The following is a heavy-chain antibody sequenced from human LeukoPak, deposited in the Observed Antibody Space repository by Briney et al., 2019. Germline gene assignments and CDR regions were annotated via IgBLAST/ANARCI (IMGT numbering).Heavy chain of an antibody. CDR2: ISYDGSNK. CDR3: ARVRSSGWYVRDDAFDI. J-gene: IGHJ3*02. D-gene: IGHD6-19*01. V-gene: IGHV3-30*04. CDR1: GFTFSSYA. Sequence: GRSLRLSCAASGFTFSSYAMHWVRQAQGKGLEWVAVISYDGSNKYYADSVKGRFTISRDNSKNTLYLQMNSLRAEDTAVYYCARVRSSGWYVRDDAFDIWGQGTMVTVSS.